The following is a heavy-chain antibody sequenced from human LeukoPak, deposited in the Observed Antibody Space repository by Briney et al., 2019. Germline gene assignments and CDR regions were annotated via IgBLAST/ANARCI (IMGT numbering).Heavy chain of an antibody. CDR2: IYSDGTT. CDR3: ARDHYGGYAYSDY. V-gene: IGHV3-53*01. D-gene: IGHD5-12*01. J-gene: IGHJ4*02. Sequence: GGSLRLSCAASGFTVSSNYMSWVRQAPGKGLEWVSVIYSDGTTVYADSVKGRFTISRDNSKNTLFLQMNSLRAEDTAVYYCARDHYGGYAYSDYWGQGTLVTVSS. CDR1: GFTVSSNY.